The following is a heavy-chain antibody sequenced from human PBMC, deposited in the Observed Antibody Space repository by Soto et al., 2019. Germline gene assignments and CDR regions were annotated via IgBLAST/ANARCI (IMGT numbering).Heavy chain of an antibody. D-gene: IGHD6-25*01. Sequence: ASVKVACKASGYTFTNYGITWVRQAPGQGLEWMGWISACNGNTHYTQRLQGRVTMTTDTSTSTAYMELRGLRSDDTAVYYCACGRQRFGYFYYYMDVWGKGTTVTVSS. V-gene: IGHV1-18*01. J-gene: IGHJ6*03. CDR3: ACGRQRFGYFYYYMDV. CDR2: ISACNGNT. CDR1: GYTFTNYG.